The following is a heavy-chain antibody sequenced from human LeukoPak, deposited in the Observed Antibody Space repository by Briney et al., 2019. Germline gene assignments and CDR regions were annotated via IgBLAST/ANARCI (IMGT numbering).Heavy chain of an antibody. CDR2: ISTSGNTI. Sequence: GGSLRLSCAASGFIFSDYYMSWIRQAPGKGLEWVSYISTSGNTIYYADSVKGRFTISRDNAKNSLYLQMNSLRAEDTAVYYCVRDDDRPDNGLDYWGQGTLVTVSS. V-gene: IGHV3-11*04. CDR3: VRDDDRPDNGLDY. CDR1: GFIFSDYY. J-gene: IGHJ4*02. D-gene: IGHD3-22*01.